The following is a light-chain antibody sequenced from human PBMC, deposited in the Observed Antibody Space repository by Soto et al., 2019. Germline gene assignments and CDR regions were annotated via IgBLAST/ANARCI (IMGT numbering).Light chain of an antibody. Sequence: AIRMTQSPSSLSASTGDRVTITCRASQGISSYLAWYQQKPGNAPKLLIYAASTLQSGVPSRFSGSGSGTDFTLTISCLQSEDFATYYCQQYDTNPKTFGQGTKVDIK. CDR1: QGISSY. CDR3: QQYDTNPKT. V-gene: IGKV1-8*01. CDR2: AAS. J-gene: IGKJ1*01.